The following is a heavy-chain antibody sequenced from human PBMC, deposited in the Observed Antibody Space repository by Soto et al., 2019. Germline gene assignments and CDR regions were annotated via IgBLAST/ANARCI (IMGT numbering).Heavy chain of an antibody. V-gene: IGHV4-30-4*08. CDR1: VDSITSGVHY. CDR2: IYYSGST. CDR3: ARHPTVTDYYFDY. J-gene: IGHJ4*02. Sequence: SETLSLTCTVSVDSITSGVHYWSWIRQLPGKGLEWIGYIYYSGSTYYNPSLKSRVTISVDTSKNQFSLKLSSVTAADTAVYYCARHPTVTDYYFDYWGQGTLVTVSS. D-gene: IGHD4-17*01.